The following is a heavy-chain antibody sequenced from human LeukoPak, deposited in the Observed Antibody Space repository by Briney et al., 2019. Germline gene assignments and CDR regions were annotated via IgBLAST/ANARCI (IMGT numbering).Heavy chain of an antibody. J-gene: IGHJ6*02. Sequence: GGSLRLSCAASGFTFSSYSMNWVRQAPGKGLEWVSSISSSSSYIYYADSVKGRFTISRDNAKNSLYLQMNSLRAEDTAAYYCARDRLSGYDSVYYYGMDVWGQGTTVTVSS. CDR2: ISSSSSYI. CDR3: ARDRLSGYDSVYYYGMDV. CDR1: GFTFSSYS. V-gene: IGHV3-21*01. D-gene: IGHD5-12*01.